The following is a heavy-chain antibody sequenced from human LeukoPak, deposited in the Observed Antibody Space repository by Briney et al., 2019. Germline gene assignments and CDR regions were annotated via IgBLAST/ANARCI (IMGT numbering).Heavy chain of an antibody. D-gene: IGHD4/OR15-4a*01. CDR2: ISSGSSYI. CDR1: GFSFSGYS. J-gene: IGHJ4*02. Sequence: GGSQRLYCAASGFSFSGYSMNWVRQAPGKGLEWVSHISSGSSYIYYADSVKGRFTISRDNAKKSLYLQMNSLRAEDTAVYYCARGAGYFDYWGQGTLVTVSS. CDR3: ARGAGYFDY. V-gene: IGHV3-21*01.